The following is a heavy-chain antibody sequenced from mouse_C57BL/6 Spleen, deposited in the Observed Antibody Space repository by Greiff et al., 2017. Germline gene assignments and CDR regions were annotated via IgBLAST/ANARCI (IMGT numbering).Heavy chain of an antibody. Sequence: VQLKESGPGLVKPSQSLSLTCSVTGYSITSGYYWNWIRQFPGNNLEWMGYISYDGSTNYNPSLKNRTTITRDTSKSQSFLQLNSVTTEDTATYYCARGLDWYFDVWGTGTTVTVSA. CDR1: GYSITSGYY. J-gene: IGHJ1*03. CDR2: ISYDGST. CDR3: ARGLDWYFDV. V-gene: IGHV3-6*01.